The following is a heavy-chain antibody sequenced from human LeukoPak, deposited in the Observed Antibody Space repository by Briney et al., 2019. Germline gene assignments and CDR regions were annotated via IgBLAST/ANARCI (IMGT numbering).Heavy chain of an antibody. J-gene: IGHJ4*02. CDR3: ARDGYCGGDCYSY. CDR1: GFTFSSYS. D-gene: IGHD2-21*02. Sequence: GGSLRLSCAASGFTFSSYSMNWVRQAPGKGLEWVSSISSSSSYIYYADSVKGRFTISRDNAKSSLYLQMNSLRAEDTAVYYCARDGYCGGDCYSYWGQGTLVTVSS. CDR2: ISSSSSYI. V-gene: IGHV3-21*01.